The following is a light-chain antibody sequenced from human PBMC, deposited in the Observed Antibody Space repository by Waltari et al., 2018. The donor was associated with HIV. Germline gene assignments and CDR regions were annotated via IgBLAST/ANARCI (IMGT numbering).Light chain of an antibody. CDR3: ESRHSNDKHHV. CDR1: SLRKYS. V-gene: IGLV3-19*01. CDR2: GKD. J-gene: IGLJ1*01. Sequence: SSELTQDPVVSVALGQTVRITCQGDSLRKYSANWYQQKPGQAPVVVMYGKDNRPSGIPARFSGSSSGNTGSLTITGAQAEDEADYYCESRHSNDKHHVFGTGTKVTV.